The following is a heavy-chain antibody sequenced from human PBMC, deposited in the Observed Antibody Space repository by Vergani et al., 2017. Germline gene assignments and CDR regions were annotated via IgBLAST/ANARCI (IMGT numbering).Heavy chain of an antibody. CDR1: GFTFSSYW. Sequence: EVQLVESGGGLVQPGGSLRLSCAASGFTFSSYWMSWVRQAPGKGLEWVANIKQDGSEKYYVDSVKGRFTISRDNAKNSLYLQMNSLRAEDTAVYYCAGGRAVAGSWFDPWGQGTLVTVSS. CDR3: AGGRAVAGSWFDP. J-gene: IGHJ5*01. CDR2: IKQDGSEK. V-gene: IGHV3-7*01. D-gene: IGHD6-19*01.